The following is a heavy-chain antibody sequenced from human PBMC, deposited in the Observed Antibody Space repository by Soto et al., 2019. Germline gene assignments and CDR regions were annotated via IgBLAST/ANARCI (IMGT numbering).Heavy chain of an antibody. Sequence: GASVKVSCKASGGTFSSYAISWVRQAPGQGLEWMGGIIPIFGTANYAQKFQGRVTITADESTSTAYMELSSLRSEDTAVYYCASPLRTYYDDSSGYWNYWGQGTLVTVSS. CDR3: ASPLRTYYDDSSGYWNY. V-gene: IGHV1-69*13. D-gene: IGHD3-22*01. CDR2: IIPIFGTA. J-gene: IGHJ4*02. CDR1: GGTFSSYA.